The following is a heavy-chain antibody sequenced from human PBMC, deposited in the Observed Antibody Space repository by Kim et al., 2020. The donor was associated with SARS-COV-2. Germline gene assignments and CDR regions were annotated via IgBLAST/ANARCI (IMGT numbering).Heavy chain of an antibody. CDR1: GYSFTSYW. CDR3: ARQPQGSGSYYVGWFDP. D-gene: IGHD1-26*01. CDR2: IYPGDSDT. V-gene: IGHV5-51*01. Sequence: GESLKISCKGSGYSFTSYWIGWVRQMPGKGLEWMGIIYPGDSDTRYSPSFQGQVTISADKSISTAYLQWSSLKASDTAMYYCARQPQGSGSYYVGWFDPWGQGTLVTVSS. J-gene: IGHJ5*02.